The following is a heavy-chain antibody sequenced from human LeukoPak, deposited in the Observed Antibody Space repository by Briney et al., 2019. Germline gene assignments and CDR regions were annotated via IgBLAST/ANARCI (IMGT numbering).Heavy chain of an antibody. CDR2: IYYSGST. CDR3: ASGQLYYDSSGYTFDY. Sequence: PSETLSLTCTVPGGSISSGGYYWSWIRQHPGKGLEWIGYIYYSGSTYYNPSLKSRVTISVDTSKNQFSLKLSSVTAADTAVYYCASGQLYYDSSGYTFDYWGQGTLVTVSS. D-gene: IGHD3-22*01. V-gene: IGHV4-31*03. J-gene: IGHJ4*02. CDR1: GGSISSGGYY.